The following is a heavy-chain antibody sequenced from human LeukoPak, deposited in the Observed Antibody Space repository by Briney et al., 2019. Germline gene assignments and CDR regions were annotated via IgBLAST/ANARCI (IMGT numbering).Heavy chain of an antibody. J-gene: IGHJ5*02. CDR3: ATALYCSSTSCSENWFDP. D-gene: IGHD2-2*01. Sequence: ASVKVSCKASGYTFTSYGISWVRQAPGQGLEWMGWISAYNGNTNYAQKFQGRVTMTTDTSTSTAYMELRSLRSDDTAVYYCATALYCSSTSCSENWFDPWGQGTLVTVSS. CDR1: GYTFTSYG. V-gene: IGHV1-18*01. CDR2: ISAYNGNT.